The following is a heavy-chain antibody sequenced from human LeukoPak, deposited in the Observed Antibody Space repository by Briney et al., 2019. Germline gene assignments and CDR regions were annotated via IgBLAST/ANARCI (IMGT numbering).Heavy chain of an antibody. CDR1: GFTFDDYA. CDR2: ISWNSGSI. CDR3: AKPRTYQLISPAFDY. J-gene: IGHJ4*02. V-gene: IGHV3-9*01. D-gene: IGHD2-2*01. Sequence: GGSLRLSCAASGFTFDDYAMHWVRQAPGKGLEWVSGISWNSGSIGYADSVKGRFTISRDNAKNSLYLQMNSLRAEDTAVYYCAKPRTYQLISPAFDYWGQGTLVTVSS.